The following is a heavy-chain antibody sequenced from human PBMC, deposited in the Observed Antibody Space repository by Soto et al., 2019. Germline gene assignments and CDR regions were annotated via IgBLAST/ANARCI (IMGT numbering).Heavy chain of an antibody. CDR3: VRWDSSGDTEGGFDP. CDR2: IGTAGDT. D-gene: IGHD6-19*01. Sequence: GGSLRLSCAASGFTFSSYDMHWVRQATGKGLEWVSAIGTAGDTYYPGSVKGRFTISRENAKNSLYLQMNSLRAEDTAVYYCVRWDSSGDTEGGFDPWGQGTLVTVSS. V-gene: IGHV3-13*01. J-gene: IGHJ5*02. CDR1: GFTFSSYD.